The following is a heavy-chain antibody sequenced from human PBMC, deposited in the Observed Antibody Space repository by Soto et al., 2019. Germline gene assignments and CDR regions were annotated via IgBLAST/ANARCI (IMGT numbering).Heavy chain of an antibody. CDR3: ARMNTVTRLDY. CDR1: GGSISSNNW. V-gene: IGHV4-4*02. Sequence: PSETLSLTWTVSGGSISSNNWWNWVRQPPEKGLEWIGEIFPTGSTNYNPSLKSRLTLSLDKSKNQISLKLSSVTAADTAVYYCARMNTVTRLDYWGPGILVPSPQ. J-gene: IGHJ4*02. D-gene: IGHD4-17*01. CDR2: IFPTGST.